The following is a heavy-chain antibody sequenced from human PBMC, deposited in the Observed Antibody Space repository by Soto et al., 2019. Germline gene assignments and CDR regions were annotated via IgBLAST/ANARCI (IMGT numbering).Heavy chain of an antibody. CDR3: ARMVRSSSWYVSDY. CDR1: GFSLSNARMG. Sequence: SGPTLVNPTETLTLTCTVSGFSLSNARMGVSWIRQPPGKALEWLAHIFSNDEKSYSTSLKSRLTISKDTSKSQVVLTMTNMDPVDTATYYCARMVRSSSWYVSDYWGQGTLVTVSS. J-gene: IGHJ4*02. CDR2: IFSNDEK. V-gene: IGHV2-26*01. D-gene: IGHD6-13*01.